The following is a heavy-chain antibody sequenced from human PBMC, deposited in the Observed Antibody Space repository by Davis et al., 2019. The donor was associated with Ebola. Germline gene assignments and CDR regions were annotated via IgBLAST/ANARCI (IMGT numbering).Heavy chain of an antibody. CDR1: GFTFSSYA. V-gene: IGHV3-23*01. Sequence: PGGSLRLSCAASGFTFSSYAMSWVRQAPGKGLEWVSAISGSGGSTYYADSVKGRFTISRDNSKNTLYLQMNSLRAEDTAVYYCAKFRIHSWNYVPDAFDIWGQGTMVTVSS. CDR3: AKFRIHSWNYVPDAFDI. D-gene: IGHD3-3*02. CDR2: ISGSGGST. J-gene: IGHJ3*02.